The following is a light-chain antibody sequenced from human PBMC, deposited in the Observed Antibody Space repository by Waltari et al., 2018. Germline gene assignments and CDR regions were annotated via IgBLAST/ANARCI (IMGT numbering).Light chain of an antibody. CDR1: QSLLYTSNYKNY. Sequence: DFVMTQSPDSLAVSLGARATINCKSRQSLLYTSNYKNYLAWYQQKPGQPPKLLIYWASTRESGVPDRFSGSGSGTDFTLTISSLQAEDVAVYYCQQYYSRHSYTFGQGTKLEIK. V-gene: IGKV4-1*01. CDR2: WAS. CDR3: QQYYSRHSYT. J-gene: IGKJ2*01.